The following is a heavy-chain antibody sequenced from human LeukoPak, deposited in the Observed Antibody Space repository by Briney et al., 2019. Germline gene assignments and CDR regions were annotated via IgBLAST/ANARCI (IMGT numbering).Heavy chain of an antibody. CDR3: ARDLHPRLAGFFDY. V-gene: IGHV3-53*01. D-gene: IGHD3-3*02. Sequence: PGRSLRLSCAASGFTVISNYMSWVRQAPGKGLEWVSVIYSSGNTYYADSVEGRFTISRDNSKNTLYLQMKTLKAEDTAVYYCARDLHPRLAGFFDYWGQGTLVTVSS. J-gene: IGHJ4*02. CDR2: IYSSGNT. CDR1: GFTVISNY.